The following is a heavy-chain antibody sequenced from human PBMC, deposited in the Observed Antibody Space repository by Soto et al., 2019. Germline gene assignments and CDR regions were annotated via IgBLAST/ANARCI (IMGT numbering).Heavy chain of an antibody. CDR2: SIPLFGIT. CDR1: GGTFSSHG. V-gene: IGHV1-69*12. CDR3: PSDRAYGLAN. Sequence: QVQLVQSGAEVKKPGSSVKVSCKASGGTFSSHGFNWVRQAPGQGLEWIGGSIPLFGITNHTQKFQDRITITAAASTTPAYMESRGLSSADPAVYHCPSDRAYGLANWGQGTLLTVSS. D-gene: IGHD3-10*01. J-gene: IGHJ4*02.